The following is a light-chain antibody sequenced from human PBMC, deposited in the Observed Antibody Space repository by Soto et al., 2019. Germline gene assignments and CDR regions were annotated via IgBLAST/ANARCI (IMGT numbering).Light chain of an antibody. V-gene: IGLV2-14*01. Sequence: QSALTQPASVSGSPGQSITISCTGTRSDVGGYNYVSWYQQHPGKAPKLMIYDVRNRPSGVSNRFSGSKSGNTASLTISGLQAEDEADYYCSSYTSSSTLMVFGGGTKLTVL. CDR1: RSDVGGYNY. CDR3: SSYTSSSTLMV. CDR2: DVR. J-gene: IGLJ2*01.